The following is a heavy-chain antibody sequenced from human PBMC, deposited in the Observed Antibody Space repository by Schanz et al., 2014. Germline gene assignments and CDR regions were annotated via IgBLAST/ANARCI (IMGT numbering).Heavy chain of an antibody. CDR3: ARGRTFDY. V-gene: IGHV1-8*01. CDR2: MNPDSGNP. CDR1: GYTFTSYD. Sequence: QVQLVQSGDEVKKPGASVKVSCKASGYTFTSYDFNWVRQAPGQGLEWMGWMNPDSGNPGFAQKFRGRVTMTRNTSMSTAYIELHILTSEDTAVYYCARGRTFDYWGQGTLVTVSS. J-gene: IGHJ4*02.